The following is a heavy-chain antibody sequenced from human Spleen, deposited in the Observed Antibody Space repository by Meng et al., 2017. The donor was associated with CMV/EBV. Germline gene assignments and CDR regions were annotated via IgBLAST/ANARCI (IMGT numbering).Heavy chain of an antibody. J-gene: IGHJ4*02. CDR2: IRSVENKQ. D-gene: IGHD5-12*01. Sequence: GGSLRLSCSASGFTFKTFGMHWVRQLPGKGLEWVAFIRSVENKQYYLDTVKGRFTISRDNSKNTVSLQMNNLRPDDTAMYYCAKDRVATINYFDYWGQGTLVTVSS. V-gene: IGHV3-30*02. CDR1: GFTFKTFG. CDR3: AKDRVATINYFDY.